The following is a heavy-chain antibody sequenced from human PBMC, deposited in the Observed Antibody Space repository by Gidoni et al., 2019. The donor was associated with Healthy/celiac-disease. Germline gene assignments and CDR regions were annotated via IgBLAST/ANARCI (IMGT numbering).Heavy chain of an antibody. CDR1: GGSISSYY. Sequence: QVQLQESGPGLVKPSETLSLTCTVSGGSISSYYWSWIRQPAGKGLEWIGRIYTSGSTNYNPSLKSRVTMSVDTTKNQFSLKLSSVTAADTAVYYCARGRVAGTTNWFDPWGQGTLVTVSS. V-gene: IGHV4-4*07. CDR2: IYTSGST. CDR3: ARGRVAGTTNWFDP. D-gene: IGHD1-7*01. J-gene: IGHJ5*02.